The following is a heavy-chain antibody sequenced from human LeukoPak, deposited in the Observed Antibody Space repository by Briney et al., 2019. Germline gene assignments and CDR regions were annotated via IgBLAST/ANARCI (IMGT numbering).Heavy chain of an antibody. CDR3: ARGAPLNYDSSGYYYGY. CDR2: MNPNSGNT. Sequence: ASVKVSCKASGYTFTSYDINWVRQATGQGLEWMGWMNPNSGNTGYARKFQGRVTITRNTSISTAYMELSSLRSEDTAVYYCARGAPLNYDSSGYYYGYWGQGTLVTVSS. D-gene: IGHD3-22*01. J-gene: IGHJ4*02. V-gene: IGHV1-8*03. CDR1: GYTFTSYD.